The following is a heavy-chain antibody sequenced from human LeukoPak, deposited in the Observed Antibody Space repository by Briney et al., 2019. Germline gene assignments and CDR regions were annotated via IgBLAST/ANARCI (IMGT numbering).Heavy chain of an antibody. CDR1: GYTFTGYY. CDR2: INPNSGGT. J-gene: IGHJ3*02. CDR3: ARRGSGYYDSREAFVN. Sequence: ASVKVSCKASGYTFTGYYMHWVRQAPGQGLEWMGWINPNSGGTNYAQKFQGWVTMTRDTSISTAYMELNSLISGDTAVYYCARRGSGYYDSREAFVNWGQGTMVSVSS. D-gene: IGHD3-22*01. V-gene: IGHV1-2*04.